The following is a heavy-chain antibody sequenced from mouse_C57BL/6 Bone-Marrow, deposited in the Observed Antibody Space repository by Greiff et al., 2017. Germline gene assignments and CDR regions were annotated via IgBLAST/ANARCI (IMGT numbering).Heavy chain of an antibody. V-gene: IGHV5-16*01. CDR3: ARCITTVVAHYFDY. J-gene: IGHJ2*01. CDR2: INYDGSST. CDR1: GFTFSDYY. D-gene: IGHD1-1*01. Sequence: EVKLVESEGGLVQPGSSMKLSCTASGFTFSDYYMAWVRQVPEKGLEWVANINYDGSSTYYLDTLKSRFIISRDNAKNSLDLQMSSLKSEDTATYYCARCITTVVAHYFDYWGQGTTLTVSS.